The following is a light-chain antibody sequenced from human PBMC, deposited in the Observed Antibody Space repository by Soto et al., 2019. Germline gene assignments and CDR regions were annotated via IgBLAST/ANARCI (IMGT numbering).Light chain of an antibody. CDR1: SSTVGSNH. J-gene: IGLJ1*01. V-gene: IGLV1-47*01. CDR2: KNN. Sequence: QSVLTQPPSASGTPGQRVTISCSGYSSTVGSNHVYWYQKFPGMAPKLLISKNNQRPSGVPDRLSGSKSGTSASLAISGLRSEAEAYYYCAAWDATFSTYVFGSGTKVTVL. CDR3: AAWDATFSTYV.